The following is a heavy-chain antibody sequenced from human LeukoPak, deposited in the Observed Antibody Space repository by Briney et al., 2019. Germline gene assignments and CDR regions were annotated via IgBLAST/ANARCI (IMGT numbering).Heavy chain of an antibody. CDR2: INPNSGGT. J-gene: IGHJ3*02. D-gene: IGHD3-10*01. Sequence: ASVKVSCKASGYTFTGYYMHWVRQAPGQGLEWMGWINPNSGGTNYAQKLQGRVTMTRDTSISTAYMELSRLRSDDTAVYYCASLRGGFGELLVDIWGQGTMVTVSS. V-gene: IGHV1-2*02. CDR3: ASLRGGFGELLVDI. CDR1: GYTFTGYY.